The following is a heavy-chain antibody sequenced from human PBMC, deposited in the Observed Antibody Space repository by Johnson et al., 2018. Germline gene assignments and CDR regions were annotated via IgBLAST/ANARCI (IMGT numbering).Heavy chain of an antibody. V-gene: IGHV3-33*08. CDR2: IWYDGSDK. D-gene: IGHD7-27*01. Sequence: PEMSLRLSCAASGFIFSSYGMHWVRQAPGKGLEWVAVIWYDGSDKDYGDSVKGRFTVSRDKSKNTFYLQMNSLRAEDTAVYYCARGNWGCFDIWGPGTVVTFSS. CDR3: ARGNWGCFDI. J-gene: IGHJ3*02. CDR1: GFIFSSYG.